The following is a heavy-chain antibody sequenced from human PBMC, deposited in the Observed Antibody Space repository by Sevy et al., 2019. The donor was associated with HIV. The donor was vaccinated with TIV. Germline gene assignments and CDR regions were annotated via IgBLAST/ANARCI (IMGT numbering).Heavy chain of an antibody. J-gene: IGHJ5*02. D-gene: IGHD2-15*01. V-gene: IGHV3-11*06. Sequence: GGSLRLSCAASGFTFSDYYMSWIRQAPGKGLEWVSYISSSSSYTNYADSVKGRFTISRDNAKNSRYLQMNSLRAEDTAVYYCARAVVVVAATPVNRFDPRGQGTLVPGPS. CDR2: ISSSSSYT. CDR1: GFTFSDYY. CDR3: ARAVVVVAATPVNRFDP.